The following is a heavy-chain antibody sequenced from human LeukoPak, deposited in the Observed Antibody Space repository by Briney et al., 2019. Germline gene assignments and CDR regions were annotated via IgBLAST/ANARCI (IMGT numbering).Heavy chain of an antibody. D-gene: IGHD2/OR15-2a*01. J-gene: IGHJ4*02. CDR1: GYTSTGYY. V-gene: IGHV1-46*01. CDR3: ARDGAISIDY. Sequence: ASVKVSCKASGYTSTGYYMHWVRQAPGQGLEWMGIISPSGGSTSYAQKFQGRVTMTRDTSTSTVYMELSSLRSEDTAVYYCARDGAISIDYWGQGTLVTVSS. CDR2: ISPSGGST.